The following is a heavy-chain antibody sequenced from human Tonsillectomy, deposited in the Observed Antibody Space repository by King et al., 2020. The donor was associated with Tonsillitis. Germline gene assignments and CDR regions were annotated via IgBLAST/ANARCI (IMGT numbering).Heavy chain of an antibody. Sequence: VQLVQSGGGLVQPGGSLRLSCAASGFIFTNYAMSWVRQAPGKGLEWVSGISGRGGSTYYADSVKGRFTISRDNSKDTLYLQMNSLRAEDTAVYFCGGNWNEYSSSWFYYYYYVDVWGKGTTVTVSS. D-gene: IGHD6-6*01. CDR3: GGNWNEYSSSWFYYYYYVDV. CDR2: ISGRGGST. CDR1: GFIFTNYA. V-gene: IGHV3-23*04. J-gene: IGHJ6*03.